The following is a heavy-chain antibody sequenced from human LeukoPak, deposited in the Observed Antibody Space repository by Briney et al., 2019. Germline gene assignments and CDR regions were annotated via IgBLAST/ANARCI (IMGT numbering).Heavy chain of an antibody. CDR1: GFTFDDYA. Sequence: GGSLRLSCAASGFTFDDYAMHWVRQAPGKGLEWVSGISWNSGSIGYADSVKGRFTTSRDNSKNTLYLQMNSLRAEDTAVFYCARWANTQGAFDIWGQGTMVTVSS. CDR2: ISWNSGSI. D-gene: IGHD5-24*01. J-gene: IGHJ3*02. V-gene: IGHV3-9*01. CDR3: ARWANTQGAFDI.